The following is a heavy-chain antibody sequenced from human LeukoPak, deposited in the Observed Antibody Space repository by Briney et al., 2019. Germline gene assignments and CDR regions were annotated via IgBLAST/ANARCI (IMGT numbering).Heavy chain of an antibody. CDR2: INHSGST. CDR3: ASPAGGNSAY. V-gene: IGHV4-34*01. J-gene: IGHJ4*02. CDR1: GVSFSGYY. D-gene: IGHD4-23*01. Sequence: SETLSLTCAVYGVSFSGYYWSWIRQPPGKGLEWIGEINHSGSTNYNPSLKSRVTISVDTSKNQFSLKLSSVTAADTAVYYCASPAGGNSAYWGQGTLVTVSS.